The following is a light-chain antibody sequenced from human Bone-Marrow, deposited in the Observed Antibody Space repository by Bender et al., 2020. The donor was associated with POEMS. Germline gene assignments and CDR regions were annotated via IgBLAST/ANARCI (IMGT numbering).Light chain of an antibody. CDR2: NNE. V-gene: IGLV1-40*01. Sequence: QSVLTQPPSVSGAPGQTVTISCTGTSSNMGAGYGVNWYQQLPGTAPKLLIYNNENRPSGVPDRFSGSKSGTSASLAITGLQAEDEADYYCQSYDISLSGWVFGGGTKLTAL. CDR3: QSYDISLSGWV. J-gene: IGLJ3*02. CDR1: SSNMGAGYG.